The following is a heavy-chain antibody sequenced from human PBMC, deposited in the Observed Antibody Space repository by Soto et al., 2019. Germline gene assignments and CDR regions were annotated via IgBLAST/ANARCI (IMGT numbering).Heavy chain of an antibody. CDR3: ARHDLAYDFWSGYYRDPYDY. V-gene: IGHV4-30-4*01. Sequence: SETLSLTCAVSGGSISSGDYYWSWIRQPPGKGLEWIGYIYYSGSTYYNPSLKSRVTISVDTSKNQFSLKLSSVTAADTAVYYCARHDLAYDFWSGYYRDPYDYWGRGTLVSGSS. J-gene: IGHJ4*02. CDR2: IYYSGST. CDR1: GGSISSGDYY. D-gene: IGHD3-3*01.